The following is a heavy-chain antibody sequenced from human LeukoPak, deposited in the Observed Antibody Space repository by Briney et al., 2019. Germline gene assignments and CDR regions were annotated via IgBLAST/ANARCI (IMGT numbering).Heavy chain of an antibody. CDR3: ARIPYTFYRDWFDP. CDR1: RFTFSSYE. Sequence: GGSLRLSCAAPRFTFSSYEMNWVRQAPGKGLEWVSYISGSGNTIYYTDSVKGRFTISRDNAKNSLYLQMNSLRAEDTALYYCARIPYTFYRDWFDPWGQGTLVTVSS. V-gene: IGHV3-48*03. J-gene: IGHJ5*02. D-gene: IGHD3-16*01. CDR2: ISGSGNTI.